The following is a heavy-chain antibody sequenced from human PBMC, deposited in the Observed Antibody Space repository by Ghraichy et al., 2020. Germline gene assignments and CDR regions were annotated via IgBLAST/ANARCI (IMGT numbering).Heavy chain of an antibody. Sequence: GGSLRLSCAASGFTFSSYAISWVRQAPGKGLECVSSISGGGDSPYNADSVKGRFTISRDNSKNTVYLQMNSLRAEDTAVYYCAKSGSSSGYSPVDYWGQGTLVTVSS. CDR1: GFTFSSYA. CDR2: ISGGGDSP. CDR3: AKSGSSSGYSPVDY. D-gene: IGHD3-22*01. V-gene: IGHV3-23*01. J-gene: IGHJ4*02.